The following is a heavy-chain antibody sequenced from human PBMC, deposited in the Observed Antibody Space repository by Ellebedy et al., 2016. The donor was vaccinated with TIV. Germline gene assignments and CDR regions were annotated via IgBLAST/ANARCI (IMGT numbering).Heavy chain of an antibody. CDR1: GFSLSTSGMS. CDR2: IDWDDDK. V-gene: IGHV2-70*17. D-gene: IGHD6-19*01. Sequence: SGPTLVKPTQTLTLTCTCSGFSLSTSGMSVSWIRQPPGKALEWLARIDWDDDKFYSTSLRTRLTISKDSSENQVVLTMTNMDPEDTATYYCARISSGWGFDYWGQGTLVTVSS. J-gene: IGHJ4*02. CDR3: ARISSGWGFDY.